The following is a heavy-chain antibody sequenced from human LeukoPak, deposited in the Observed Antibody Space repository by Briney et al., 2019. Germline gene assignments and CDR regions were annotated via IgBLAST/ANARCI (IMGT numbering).Heavy chain of an antibody. CDR2: VYSSGST. J-gene: IGHJ4*02. CDR1: GVAISGYY. CDR3: ARVGSGYDFFDH. D-gene: IGHD3/OR15-3a*01. Sequence: PSETLSLTCTVSGVAISGYYWSWIRQPAGKGLEWLGRVYSSGSTKYNPSLESRVTMSVDTSKNQFSLKLNFVTAADTAVYYCARVGSGYDFFDHWGQGTLVTVSS. V-gene: IGHV4-4*07.